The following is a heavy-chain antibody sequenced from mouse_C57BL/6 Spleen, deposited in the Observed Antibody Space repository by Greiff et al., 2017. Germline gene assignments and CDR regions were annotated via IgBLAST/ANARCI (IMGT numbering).Heavy chain of an antibody. CDR3: AMGGLRRGDYYAMDY. Sequence: QVQLQQPGAELVKPGASVKVSCKASGYTFTSYWMHWVKQRPGQGLEWIGRIHPSDSDTNYNQKFKGKATLTVDQSSSTAYMQLSSLTSEDSAVYYCAMGGLRRGDYYAMDYWGQGTSVTVSS. V-gene: IGHV1-74*01. CDR1: GYTFTSYW. J-gene: IGHJ4*01. CDR2: IHPSDSDT. D-gene: IGHD2-2*01.